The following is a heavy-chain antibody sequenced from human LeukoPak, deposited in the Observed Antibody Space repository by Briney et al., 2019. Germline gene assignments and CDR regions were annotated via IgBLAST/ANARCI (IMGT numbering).Heavy chain of an antibody. Sequence: SETLSLTCTVSGGSISSSSYYWGWIRQPPGKGLEWIGNIYYSGSSYYNPSLKSRVTIFVDTSKNQFSLKLSSVTAADTAVYFCARSVQGQGIRGYFGYWGQGTLVTVSS. V-gene: IGHV4-39*01. J-gene: IGHJ4*02. CDR1: GGSISSSSYY. CDR2: IYYSGSS. CDR3: ARSVQGQGIRGYFGY. D-gene: IGHD5/OR15-5a*01.